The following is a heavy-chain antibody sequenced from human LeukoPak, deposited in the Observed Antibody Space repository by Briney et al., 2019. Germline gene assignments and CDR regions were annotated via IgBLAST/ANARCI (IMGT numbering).Heavy chain of an antibody. CDR1: GFTFSSYS. CDR3: ARAPAGIAVAGLAPDY. CDR2: ISSSSSYI. J-gene: IGHJ4*02. V-gene: IGHV3-21*05. Sequence: GGSLRLSCAASGFTFSSYSMNWVRQAPGKGLEWVSYISSSSSYIYYADSVKGRFTISRDNAKNSLYLQMNSLRAEDTAVYYCARAPAGIAVAGLAPDYWGQGTLVTVSS. D-gene: IGHD6-19*01.